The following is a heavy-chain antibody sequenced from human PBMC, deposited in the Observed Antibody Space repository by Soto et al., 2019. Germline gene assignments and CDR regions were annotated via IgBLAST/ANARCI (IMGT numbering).Heavy chain of an antibody. V-gene: IGHV4-59*01. D-gene: IGHD4-17*01. CDR1: GGSIIRYY. CDR3: ASSATVTTWDSNYLHY. J-gene: IGHJ4*02. Sequence: PSEALSLTCAVSGGSIIRYYWSWIRKPPGKGLEWIGYIYYYGSTNYNPSLKSRVTISVDTSKTQFSPKLSSVTAADTAVYYCASSATVTTWDSNYLHYWGQGTLLTVS. CDR2: IYYYGST.